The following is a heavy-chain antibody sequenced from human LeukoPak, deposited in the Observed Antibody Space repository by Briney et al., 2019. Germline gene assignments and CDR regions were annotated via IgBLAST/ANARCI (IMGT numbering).Heavy chain of an antibody. D-gene: IGHD5/OR15-5a*01. V-gene: IGHV4-39*01. CDR3: ARLASQSTSGLYMDV. CDR1: GDSIDSGDYY. CDR2: IHFGGNT. Sequence: PSETLSLTCSVSGDSIDSGDYYWGWSRQPPGQGLEWIGNIHFGGNTYYNPSLKSRVTISVDTSKNQFSLKLSSVTAADTAVYYCARLASQSTSGLYMDVWGKGTTVTISS. J-gene: IGHJ6*03.